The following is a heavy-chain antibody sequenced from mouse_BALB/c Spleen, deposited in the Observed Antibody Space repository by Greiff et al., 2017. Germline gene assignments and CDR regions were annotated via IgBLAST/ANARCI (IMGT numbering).Heavy chain of an antibody. Sequence: GGGLVQPKGSLKLSCAASGFTFNTYAMNWVRQAPGKGLEWVARIRSKSNNYATYYADSVKDRFTISRDDSQSMLYLQMNNLKTEDTAMYYCVRGKLWFAYWGQGTLVTVSA. CDR1: GFTFNTYA. J-gene: IGHJ3*01. V-gene: IGHV10-1*02. CDR3: VRGKLWFAY. CDR2: IRSKSNNYAT.